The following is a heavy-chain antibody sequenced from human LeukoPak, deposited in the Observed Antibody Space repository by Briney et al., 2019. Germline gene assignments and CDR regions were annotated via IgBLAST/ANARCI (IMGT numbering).Heavy chain of an antibody. CDR3: ARIGYSNWGDALDI. CDR1: GFTFSNYW. CDR2: IKQDGSEK. J-gene: IGHJ3*02. Sequence: PGGSLRLSCAASGFTFSNYWMIWVRQAPGKGLEWVGNIKQDGSEKRYADSVRGRFSISRDNAKNSLYLQMNSLRAEDTAVYYCARIGYSNWGDALDIWGQGTMVTASS. V-gene: IGHV3-7*02. D-gene: IGHD6-13*01.